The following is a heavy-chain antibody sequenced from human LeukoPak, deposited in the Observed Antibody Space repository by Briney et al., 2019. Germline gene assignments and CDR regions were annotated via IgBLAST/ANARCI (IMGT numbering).Heavy chain of an antibody. J-gene: IGHJ4*02. CDR1: GYTFTSYD. Sequence: ASVKGSCKASGYTFTSYDINWVRQATGQGLEWMGWMNPNSGNTGYAQKFQGRVTITRNTSISTAYMELSSLRSEDTAVYYCARGLIAARLLDYWGQGTLVTVSS. D-gene: IGHD6-6*01. CDR2: MNPNSGNT. V-gene: IGHV1-8*03. CDR3: ARGLIAARLLDY.